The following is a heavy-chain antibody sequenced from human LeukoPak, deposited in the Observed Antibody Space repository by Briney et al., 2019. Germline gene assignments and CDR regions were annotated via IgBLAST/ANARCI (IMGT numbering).Heavy chain of an antibody. CDR3: VRGHRSFDL. J-gene: IGHJ4*02. CDR1: GFRLSDHY. V-gene: IGHV3-72*01. Sequence: GGSLRLSCVGSGFRLSDHYMDWVRQAPGKGLEWIGRSTDKPHSYSTQYAASVEGRFTISRDESKNSLLLQMNSLETEDTAVYYCVRGHRSFDLWGQGALVTVSS. CDR2: STDKPHSYST.